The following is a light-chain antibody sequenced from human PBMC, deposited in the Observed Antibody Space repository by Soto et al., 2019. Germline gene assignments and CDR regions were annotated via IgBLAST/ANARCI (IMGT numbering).Light chain of an antibody. CDR1: TYNIGSNT. CDR2: SNN. CDR3: AAWDDSLNGVA. Sequence: QSVLTQPPSASGTPGQRVIISCSGTTYNIGSNTVNWYQQLPGTAPKLLMYSNNQRPSGVPDRFSGSKSGTSASLAIRGLQSDDEADYYCAAWDDSLNGVAFGAGTKVTVL. V-gene: IGLV1-44*01. J-gene: IGLJ1*01.